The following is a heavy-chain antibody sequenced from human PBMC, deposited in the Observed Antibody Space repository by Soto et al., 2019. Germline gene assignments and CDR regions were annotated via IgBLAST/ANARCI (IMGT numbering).Heavy chain of an antibody. CDR3: AGLNRGYYDFWSGPGVQAWFDP. CDR2: ISYDGSNK. D-gene: IGHD3-3*01. V-gene: IGHV3-30*03. Sequence: QPGGSLRLSCAASGFTFSSYGMHWVRQAPGKGLEWVAVISYDGSNKYYADSVKGRFTISRDNSKNTLYLQMNSLRAEDTAVYYCAGLNRGYYDFWSGPGVQAWFDPWGQGTLVTXSS. J-gene: IGHJ5*02. CDR1: GFTFSSYG.